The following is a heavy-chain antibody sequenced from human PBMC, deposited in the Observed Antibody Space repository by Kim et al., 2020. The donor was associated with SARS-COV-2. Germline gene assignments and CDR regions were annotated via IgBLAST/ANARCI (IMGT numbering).Heavy chain of an antibody. CDR1: GYTFTSYY. J-gene: IGHJ6*02. Sequence: ASVKVSCKASGYTFTSYYMHWVRQAPGQGLEWMGIINPSGGSTSYAQKFQGRVTMTTDTSTSTVYMELSSLRSEDTAVYYCSRDRFRYVGATGRGFYYYYGMDVWGQGTTVTVSS. CDR2: INPSGGST. D-gene: IGHD1-26*01. CDR3: SRDRFRYVGATGRGFYYYYGMDV. V-gene: IGHV1-46*01.